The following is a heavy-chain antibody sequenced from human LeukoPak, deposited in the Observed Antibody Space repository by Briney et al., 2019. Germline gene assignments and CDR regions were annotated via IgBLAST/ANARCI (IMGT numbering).Heavy chain of an antibody. V-gene: IGHV3-21*01. CDR1: GFTFSSYS. D-gene: IGHD3-9*01. CDR3: ARGGSDILTQHDY. J-gene: IGHJ4*02. Sequence: GWSLRLSCAASGFTFSSYSMNWVRQAPGKGLEWVSSISSSSRYIYYADSVKGRFTISRDNAKNSLYLQMNSLRAEDTAVYYCARGGSDILTQHDYWGQGTLVTVSS. CDR2: ISSSSRYI.